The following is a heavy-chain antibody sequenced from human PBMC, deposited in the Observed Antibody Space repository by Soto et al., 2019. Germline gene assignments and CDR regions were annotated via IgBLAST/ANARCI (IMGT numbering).Heavy chain of an antibody. J-gene: IGHJ4*02. CDR1: RGSVFSGGYS. CDR3: ARETYYYGSGSYSSYFDF. Sequence: PSETPSITCAVSRGSVFSGGYSWSWIRQPPGKGLEWIGYIYHSGSTYYNPSLKSRVTISVDRSKNQFSLKLSSVTAADTAVYYCARETYYYGSGSYSSYFDFSGQATLRTL. V-gene: IGHV4-30-2*01. CDR2: IYHSGST. D-gene: IGHD3-10*01.